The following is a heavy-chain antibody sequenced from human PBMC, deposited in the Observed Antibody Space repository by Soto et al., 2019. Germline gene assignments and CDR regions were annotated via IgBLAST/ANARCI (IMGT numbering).Heavy chain of an antibody. V-gene: IGHV3-30*18. Sequence: GGSLRLSCAASGFTFSSYGMHWVRQAPGKGLEWVAVISYDGSNKYYADSVKGRFTISRDNSKNTLYLQMNSLRAEDTAVYYCAKVHSNYYDSSGPLDYWGQGTLVTAPQ. CDR3: AKVHSNYYDSSGPLDY. CDR1: GFTFSSYG. J-gene: IGHJ4*02. D-gene: IGHD3-22*01. CDR2: ISYDGSNK.